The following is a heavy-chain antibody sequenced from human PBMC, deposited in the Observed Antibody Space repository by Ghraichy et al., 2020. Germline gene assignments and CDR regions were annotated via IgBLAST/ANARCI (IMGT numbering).Heavy chain of an antibody. J-gene: IGHJ6*02. CDR3: AREVIAAAGTSYYYYGMDV. CDR2: IYYSGST. V-gene: IGHV4-31*03. CDR1: GGSISSGGYY. D-gene: IGHD6-13*01. Sequence: LRLSCTVSGGSISSGGYYWSWIRQHPGKGLEWIGYIYYSGSTYYNPSLKSRVTISVDTSKNQFSLKLSSVTAADTAVYYCAREVIAAAGTSYYYYGMDVWGQGTTVTVSS.